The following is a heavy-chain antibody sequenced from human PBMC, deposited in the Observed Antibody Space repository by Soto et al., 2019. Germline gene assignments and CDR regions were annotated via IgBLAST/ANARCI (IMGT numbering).Heavy chain of an antibody. CDR1: GFNFRMYE. CDR3: ARYGTRGDW. J-gene: IGHJ5*01. V-gene: IGHV3-48*03. D-gene: IGHD3-10*01. Sequence: GGSLRLSCQASGFNFRMYEMDWVRKAPGKXLXWXXXIXSXGXTXXXXDFAEGRFTISRDNAKDSLYLHLNSLRVGDTAVYYCARYGTRGDWWGLGTQVTVSS. CDR2: IXSXGXTX.